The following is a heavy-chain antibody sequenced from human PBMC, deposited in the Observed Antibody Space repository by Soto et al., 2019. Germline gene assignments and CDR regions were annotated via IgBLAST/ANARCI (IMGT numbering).Heavy chain of an antibody. CDR2: IYSSGST. V-gene: IGHV4-4*07. Sequence: SETLSLTCTVSGTSVGNYYWSWIRQPAGKGLEWIGRIYSSGSTYYNPSLKSRVTISVDTSKNQFSLKLSSVTAADTAVYYCARGVWSGVAGLNWFDPWGQGTLVTVSS. CDR1: GTSVGNYY. J-gene: IGHJ5*02. CDR3: ARGVWSGVAGLNWFDP. D-gene: IGHD6-19*01.